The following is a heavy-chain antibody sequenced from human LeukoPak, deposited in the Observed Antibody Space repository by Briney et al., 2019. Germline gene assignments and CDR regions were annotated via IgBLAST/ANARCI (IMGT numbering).Heavy chain of an antibody. CDR2: IYYSGST. V-gene: IGHV4-59*08. CDR3: ATQTSWGGATDY. CDR1: GGSISSSY. D-gene: IGHD1-26*01. Sequence: PSETLSLTCTVSGGSISSSYWSWIRQPPGKGLEWIGYIYYSGSTNHNPSLKSRVTISVDTSKNQFSLMLTSVTAADTAVYYCATQTSWGGATDYWGQGTLVTVSS. J-gene: IGHJ4*02.